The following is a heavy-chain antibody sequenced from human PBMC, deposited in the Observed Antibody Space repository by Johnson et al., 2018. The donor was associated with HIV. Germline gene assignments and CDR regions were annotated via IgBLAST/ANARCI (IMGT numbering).Heavy chain of an antibody. V-gene: IGHV3-30*04. J-gene: IGHJ3*01. CDR2: TTSDGTNK. Sequence: QVQLVESGGGVVQPGRSLRLSCAASGFSFSSYPMHWVRQAPGKGLEWVAVTTSDGTNKYYADSVKGRFTISRDNSKNTLYLQMNRLRAEDTAVYYCARLPSGYSRDGFNVWGQGTMVTLSS. CDR3: ARLPSGYSRDGFNV. D-gene: IGHD5-18*01. CDR1: GFSFSSYP.